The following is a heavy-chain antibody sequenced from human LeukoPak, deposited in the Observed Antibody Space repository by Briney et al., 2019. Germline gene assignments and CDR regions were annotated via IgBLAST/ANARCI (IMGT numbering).Heavy chain of an antibody. V-gene: IGHV3-7*01. CDR3: ARDWFRAAAGTSGRYYYGMDV. CDR2: IQQDGSEK. D-gene: IGHD6-13*01. Sequence: GGSPRLSCAASGFTFSSYWMSWVRQAPGKGLEWVANIQQDGSEKYYVDSVKGRFTISRDNAKNSLYLQMNSLRAEDTAVYYCARDWFRAAAGTSGRYYYGMDVWGQGTTVTVSS. J-gene: IGHJ6*02. CDR1: GFTFSSYW.